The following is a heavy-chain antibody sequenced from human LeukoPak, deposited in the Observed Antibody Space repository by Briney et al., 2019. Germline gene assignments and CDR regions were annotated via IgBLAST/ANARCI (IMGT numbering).Heavy chain of an antibody. J-gene: IGHJ4*02. D-gene: IGHD2-21*02. CDR1: GFIFYDYY. V-gene: IGHV3-11*01. CDR3: ARDGRYCGGDCYHDY. Sequence: GGSLRLSCAASGFIFYDYYMSWIRQAPGKGLEWVSYISSSGRIIYYADSVKGRFTISRDNAKNSLYLQMNSLRAEDTAVYYCARDGRYCGGDCYHDYWGQGTLVTVSS. CDR2: ISSSGRII.